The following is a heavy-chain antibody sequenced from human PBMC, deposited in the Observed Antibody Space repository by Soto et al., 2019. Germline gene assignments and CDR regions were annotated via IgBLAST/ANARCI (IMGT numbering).Heavy chain of an antibody. CDR3: ARGNTLDL. J-gene: IGHJ6*02. CDR2: IKQDGSEK. V-gene: IGHV3-7*04. Sequence: GGSLRLSCAASGFIFSNEWMTWVRQAPGTGLECVANIKQDGSEKYYLDSVKGRFTISRDNAKNSLHLQLNSLRADDTAVYYCARGNTLDLWGQGTTVTVSS. D-gene: IGHD2-15*01. CDR1: GFIFSNEW.